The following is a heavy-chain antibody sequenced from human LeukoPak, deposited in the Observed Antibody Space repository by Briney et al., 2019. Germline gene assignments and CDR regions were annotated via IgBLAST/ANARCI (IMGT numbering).Heavy chain of an antibody. D-gene: IGHD5-12*01. CDR3: ARRRGYDHFDY. CDR2: LYYSGST. Sequence: SETLSLICTVSGGSISSSSYYWAWIRQPRGKGLEWIGNLYYSGSTYYNPSLKSRLTISVDTSKNQFSLKLSSVTAADTAVYYCARRRGYDHFDYWGRGTLVTVSS. V-gene: IGHV4-39*01. J-gene: IGHJ4*02. CDR1: GGSISSSSYY.